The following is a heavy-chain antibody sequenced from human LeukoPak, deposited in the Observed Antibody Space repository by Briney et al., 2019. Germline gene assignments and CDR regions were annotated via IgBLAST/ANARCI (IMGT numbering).Heavy chain of an antibody. CDR2: VCRNGDT. D-gene: IGHD6-19*01. J-gene: IGHJ5*02. Sequence: SETLSLTCAVSGDSISSDNCWGWIRQPPGKGLEWIGSVCRNGDTNYNPPLKSRVTVSIDTSKNQFSLKLTSVTAADTAVYYCARQPYGLVREAFFDPWGQGTLVTVSS. CDR1: GDSISSDNC. CDR3: ARQPYGLVREAFFDP. V-gene: IGHV4-38-2*01.